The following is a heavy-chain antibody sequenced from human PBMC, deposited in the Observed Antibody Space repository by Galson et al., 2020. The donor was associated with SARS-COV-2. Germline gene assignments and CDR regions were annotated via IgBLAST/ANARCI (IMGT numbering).Heavy chain of an antibody. J-gene: IGHJ4*02. CDR3: ARDVELRGYFDY. V-gene: IGHV3-66*01. D-gene: IGHD1-26*01. CDR1: GFTVSTNY. Sequence: GGSLRLSCAASGFTVSTNYMSWVRQAPGKGLQWVSVIYSGGRTYYADSVKGRFTISRDNSKNTLYLQINSLRAEDTAVYYCARDVELRGYFDYWGQGTLVTVSS. CDR2: IYSGGRT.